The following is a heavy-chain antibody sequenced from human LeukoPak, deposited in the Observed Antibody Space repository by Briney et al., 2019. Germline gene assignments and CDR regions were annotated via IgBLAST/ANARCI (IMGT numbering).Heavy chain of an antibody. Sequence: PSETLSLTCAVYGGSFSGYYWSWIRQPPGKGLEWIGEINHSGSTNYNPSLKSRVTISVDTSKNQFSLKLSSVTAADTAVYYCARVTIVVVPAARVYYYYYYYMDDWGKGTTVTVSS. CDR3: ARVTIVVVPAARVYYYYYYYMDD. CDR2: INHSGST. J-gene: IGHJ6*03. CDR1: GGSFSGYY. V-gene: IGHV4-34*01. D-gene: IGHD2-2*01.